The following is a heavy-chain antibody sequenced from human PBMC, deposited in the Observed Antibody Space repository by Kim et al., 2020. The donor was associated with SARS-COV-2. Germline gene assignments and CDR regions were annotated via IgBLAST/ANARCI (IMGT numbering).Heavy chain of an antibody. Sequence: ASVKVSCKASGYTFTGYYMHWVRQAPGQGLEWMGWINPNSGGTNYAQKFQGRVTMTRDTSISTAYMELSRLRSDDTAVYYCARDTPVGYYYYYYGMDVWGQGTTVTVSS. D-gene: IGHD1-26*01. CDR2: INPNSGGT. CDR3: ARDTPVGYYYYYYGMDV. J-gene: IGHJ6*02. V-gene: IGHV1-2*02. CDR1: GYTFTGYY.